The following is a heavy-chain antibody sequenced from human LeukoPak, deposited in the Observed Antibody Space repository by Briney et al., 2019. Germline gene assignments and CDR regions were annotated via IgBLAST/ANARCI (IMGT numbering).Heavy chain of an antibody. CDR1: GFTFSSYA. Sequence: GGSLRLSCAASGFTFSSYAMSWVRQAPGKGLEWVSAISGSGGSTYYADSVKGRFTISRDNSKNTLYLQMNSLRAEDTAVYYCAIPPGRVREGLPHWGQGTLVTVSS. D-gene: IGHD1-1*01. V-gene: IGHV3-23*01. CDR3: AIPPGRVREGLPH. CDR2: ISGSGGST. J-gene: IGHJ4*02.